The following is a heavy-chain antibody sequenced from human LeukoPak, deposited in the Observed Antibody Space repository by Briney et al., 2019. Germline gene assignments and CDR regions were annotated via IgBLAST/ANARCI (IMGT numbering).Heavy chain of an antibody. J-gene: IGHJ4*02. CDR2: IYYSGLT. CDR1: GGSISSYY. CDR3: ARWDSSARFYDF. Sequence: PSETLSLTCTVSGGSISSYYWSWIRQPPGKALEWIAYIYYSGLTNYNPSLKSRVTISVDTSKNQFSLKLSSVTAADTAVYYCARWDSSARFYDFWGQGTLVTVSS. D-gene: IGHD6-19*01. V-gene: IGHV4-59*08.